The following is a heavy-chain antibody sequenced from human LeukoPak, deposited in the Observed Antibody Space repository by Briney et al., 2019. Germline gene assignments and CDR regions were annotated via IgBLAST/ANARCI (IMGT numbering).Heavy chain of an antibody. CDR1: GGTFSSYA. CDR2: IIPIFGTA. D-gene: IGHD1-26*01. J-gene: IGHJ4*02. Sequence: ASVKVSCKASGGTFSSYAISWVRQAPGQGLERMGGIIPIFGTANYAQKFQGRVTITADESTSTAYMELSSLRSEDTAVYYCARALISIVGATVMDYWGQGTLVTVSS. V-gene: IGHV1-69*13. CDR3: ARALISIVGATVMDY.